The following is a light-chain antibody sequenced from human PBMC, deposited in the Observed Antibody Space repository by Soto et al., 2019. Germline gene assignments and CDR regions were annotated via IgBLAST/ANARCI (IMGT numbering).Light chain of an antibody. CDR3: SSYAGSNNVV. J-gene: IGLJ2*01. V-gene: IGLV2-8*01. CDR2: EVS. CDR1: SSDVGGYNY. Sequence: QAVVTQPPSASGSPGQSVTLSCTGTSSDVGGYNYVSWYQQHPGKAPKLMIYEVSKRPSGVPDRFSGSKSGNTASLTVSGLQAEDEADYYCSSYAGSNNVVFGGGTKLTVL.